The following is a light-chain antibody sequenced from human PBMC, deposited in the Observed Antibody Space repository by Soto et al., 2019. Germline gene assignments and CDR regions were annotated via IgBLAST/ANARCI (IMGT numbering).Light chain of an antibody. V-gene: IGKV3-15*01. Sequence: EIVMTQSPATLSVSPGERATLSCRASQSVSSNLAWYQQKPGQAPRLLLYGASTRDTGSPARFSGSGSGTEFALTISSLKSEDFAVYYCQQYNNWSLTFGGGTKVEIK. CDR2: GAS. CDR1: QSVSSN. CDR3: QQYNNWSLT. J-gene: IGKJ4*01.